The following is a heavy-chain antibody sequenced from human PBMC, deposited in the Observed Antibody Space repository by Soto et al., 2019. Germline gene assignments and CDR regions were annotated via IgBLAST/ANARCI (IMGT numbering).Heavy chain of an antibody. CDR1: GYTFTSYD. V-gene: IGHV1-8*01. CDR2: MNPNSGNT. D-gene: IGHD6-19*01. CDR3: ARVRVAGIGGPFDY. J-gene: IGHJ4*02. Sequence: ASVKVSCKASGYTFTSYDINWVRQATGQGLEWMGWMNPNSGNTGYAQKFQGRVTMTRNTSISTAYMELSSLRSEDTAVYYCARVRVAGIGGPFDYWGQGTLVTVSS.